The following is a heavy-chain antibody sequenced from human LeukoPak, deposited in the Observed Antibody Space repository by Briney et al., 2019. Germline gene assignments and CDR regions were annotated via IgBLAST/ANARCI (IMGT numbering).Heavy chain of an antibody. D-gene: IGHD4-17*01. CDR3: ARDYYGDYVAFDI. CDR1: GFTFSSYS. V-gene: IGHV3-21*01. CDR2: ISSSSSYI. J-gene: IGHJ3*02. Sequence: GGSLRLSCAASGFTFSSYSMNGVRQAPGKGLEWVSSISSSSSYIYYADSVKGRFTISRDNAKNSLYLQMNSLRAEDTAVYYCARDYYGDYVAFDIWGQGTMVTVSS.